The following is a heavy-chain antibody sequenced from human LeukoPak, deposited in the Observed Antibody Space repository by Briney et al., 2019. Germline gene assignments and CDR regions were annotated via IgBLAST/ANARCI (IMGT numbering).Heavy chain of an antibody. CDR1: GGSISSYY. D-gene: IGHD2-2*01. CDR3: ARQYQTTGWFDP. J-gene: IGHJ5*02. CDR2: IYYSGST. V-gene: IGHV4-59*01. Sequence: SETLSLTCTVSGGSISSYYWSWIRQPPGKGLEWIGYIYYSGSTNYNPSLKSRVTISVDTSKDQFSLKLSSVTAADTAVYYCARQYQTTGWFDPWGQGTLVTVSS.